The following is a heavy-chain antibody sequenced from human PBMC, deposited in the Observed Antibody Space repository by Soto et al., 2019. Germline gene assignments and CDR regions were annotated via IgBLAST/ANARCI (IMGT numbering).Heavy chain of an antibody. Sequence: QVQLVESGGGVVQPGRSLRLSCVGSGFTFSSYGIHWVRQAPGKGLEWVAVVSYDGSGKDYADSVKGRFTISRDNSKNTLYLQMNTLGVEDTAVYHCARDAEAYVNVMGTIRSGYYYHGLDVWGQGTTVFVSS. V-gene: IGHV3-30*03. CDR3: ARDAEAYVNVMGTIRSGYYYHGLDV. J-gene: IGHJ6*02. CDR2: VSYDGSGK. D-gene: IGHD1-1*01. CDR1: GFTFSSYG.